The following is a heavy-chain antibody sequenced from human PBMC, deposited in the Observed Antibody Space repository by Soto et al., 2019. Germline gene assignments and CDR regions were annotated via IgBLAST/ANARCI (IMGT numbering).Heavy chain of an antibody. D-gene: IGHD1-26*01. J-gene: IGHJ6*02. CDR3: ARGATLRPSQFNYYGMDV. CDR1: GYTFTTYG. CDR2: INPNSGGT. Sequence: GASVKVSCKASGYTFTTYGISWARQAPGQGLEWMGWINPNSGGTNYAQKFQGWVTMTRDTSISTAYMELSRLRSDDTAVYYCARGATLRPSQFNYYGMDVWGQGTTVTVSS. V-gene: IGHV1-2*04.